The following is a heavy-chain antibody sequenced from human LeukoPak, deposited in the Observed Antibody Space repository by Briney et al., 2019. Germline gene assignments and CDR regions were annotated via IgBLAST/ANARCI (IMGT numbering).Heavy chain of an antibody. V-gene: IGHV1-18*01. CDR2: ISPDKGKT. CDR1: GYTFTTYG. D-gene: IGHD2/OR15-2a*01. CDR3: ARDWGSERIIADY. J-gene: IGHJ4*02. Sequence: ASVNVSCKSSGYTFTTYGISWLRQAPGQGLEWMGWISPDKGKTDYAQKYQGRVTMTTDTSTSTAYMELRNLRSDDTAVYFCARDWGSERIIADYWGQATLVTVSS.